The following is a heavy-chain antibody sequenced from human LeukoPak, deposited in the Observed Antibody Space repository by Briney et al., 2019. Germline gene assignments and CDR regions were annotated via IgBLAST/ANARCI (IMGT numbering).Heavy chain of an antibody. J-gene: IGHJ5*02. V-gene: IGHV4-59*01. Sequence: HPSETLSLTCTVSGGSISSYYWSWIRQPPGKGLEWIGYIYYSGSTNYNPSLKSRVTISVDTSKNQFSLKLSSVTAADTAVYYCARVVGEYCSGGSCYQIGNWFDPWGQGTLVTVSS. CDR3: ARVVGEYCSGGSCYQIGNWFDP. D-gene: IGHD2-15*01. CDR2: IYYSGST. CDR1: GGSISSYY.